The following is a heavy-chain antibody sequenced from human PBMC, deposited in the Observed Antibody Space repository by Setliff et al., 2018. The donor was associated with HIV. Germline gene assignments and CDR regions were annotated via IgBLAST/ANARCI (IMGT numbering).Heavy chain of an antibody. CDR3: ARDLKYYYDSSGYHDAFDI. V-gene: IGHV4-59*11. J-gene: IGHJ3*02. D-gene: IGHD3-22*01. Sequence: SETLSLTCTVSGGSISSHYWSWIRQPPGKGLECIGNIYYSGSTNYNPSLKSRVTISVDTSKNQFSLKLSSVTAADTAVYYCARDLKYYYDSSGYHDAFDIWGQGTLVTVS. CDR2: IYYSGST. CDR1: GGSISSHY.